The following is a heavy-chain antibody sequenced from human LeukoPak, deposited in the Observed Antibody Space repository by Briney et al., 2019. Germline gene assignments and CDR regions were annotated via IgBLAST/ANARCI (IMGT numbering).Heavy chain of an antibody. J-gene: IGHJ3*01. V-gene: IGHV3-13*01. CDR1: GYTFNNYE. D-gene: IGHD1-14*01. Sequence: GGSLRLSCAASGYTFNNYEMHWVRQTAGKGLEWVSAVGIAGHTFYAGSVKGRFSISRDNAESSLFLQMNSLRAGDTAVYYCAREGRMGTADAFDVWGQGTMVTVSS. CDR3: AREGRMGTADAFDV. CDR2: VGIAGHT.